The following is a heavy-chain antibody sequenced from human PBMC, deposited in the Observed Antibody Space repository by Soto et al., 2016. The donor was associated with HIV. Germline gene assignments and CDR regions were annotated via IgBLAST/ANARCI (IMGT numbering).Heavy chain of an antibody. Sequence: TASGFTFSSDAMSWVRQAPGKGLEWVSVISSGSGSAYYADSVKGRFTISRDNSKNMLYLQMNSLRAEDTAVYYCAEGWEPTRGKCFDIVGPRDKWSPSL. J-gene: IGHJ3*02. CDR2: ISSGSGSA. D-gene: IGHD1-26*01. CDR1: GFTFSSDA. V-gene: IGHV3-23*01. CDR3: AEGWEPTRGKCFDI.